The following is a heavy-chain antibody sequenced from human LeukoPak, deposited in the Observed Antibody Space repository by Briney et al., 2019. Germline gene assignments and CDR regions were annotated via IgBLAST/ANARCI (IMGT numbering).Heavy chain of an antibody. J-gene: IGHJ5*02. V-gene: IGHV4-34*01. CDR2: INHSGST. CDR3: ASAGGGSCYDCNWFDP. D-gene: IGHD2-15*01. Sequence: PSETLSLTCAVYGGSFSGYYWSWIRQPPGKGLEWIGEINHSGSTNYNPSLKSRVTISVDTSKNQFSLKLSSVTAADTAVYYCASAGGGSCYDCNWFDPWGQGTLVTVSS. CDR1: GGSFSGYY.